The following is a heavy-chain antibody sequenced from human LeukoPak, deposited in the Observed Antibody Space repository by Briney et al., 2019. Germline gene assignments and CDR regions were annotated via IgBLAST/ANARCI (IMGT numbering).Heavy chain of an antibody. D-gene: IGHD4-23*01. CDR3: ATPGGNSGYFQH. J-gene: IGHJ1*01. Sequence: PRRALRLSCAASGFTFNSHAMHWVRQAPGKGLEWVAVISYDGDNKWYTDSVKGRFTISRDKSNTLYLQMNSLRAEDTAVYYCATPGGNSGYFQHWGQGTLVTVSS. CDR2: ISYDGDNK. CDR1: GFTFNSHA. V-gene: IGHV3-30*03.